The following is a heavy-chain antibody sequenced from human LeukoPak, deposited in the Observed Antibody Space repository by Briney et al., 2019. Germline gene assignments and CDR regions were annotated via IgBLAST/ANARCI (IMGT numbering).Heavy chain of an antibody. J-gene: IGHJ6*02. CDR3: AREQGLWFGESRGYYYGMDV. CDR2: ISYDGSNK. V-gene: IGHV3-30-3*01. D-gene: IGHD3-10*01. Sequence: GGSLRLSCAASGFTFSSYAMHWVRQAPGKGLEWVAVISYDGSNKYYADPVKGRFTISRDNSKNTLYLQMNSLRAEDTAVYYCAREQGLWFGESRGYYYGMDVWGQGTTVTVSS. CDR1: GFTFSSYA.